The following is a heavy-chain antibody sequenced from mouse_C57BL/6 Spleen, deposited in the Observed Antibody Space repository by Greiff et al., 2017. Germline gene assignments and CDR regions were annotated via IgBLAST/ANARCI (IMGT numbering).Heavy chain of an antibody. D-gene: IGHD4-1*01. J-gene: IGHJ2*01. CDR1: GYTFTSYG. Sequence: VKLQESGAELARPGASVKLSCKASGYTFTSYGISWVKQRTGQGLEWIGEIYPRSGNTYYNEKFKGKATLTADKSSSTAYMELRSLTSEDSAVYFCARSGDLENWDYFDYWGQGTTLTVSS. V-gene: IGHV1-81*01. CDR2: IYPRSGNT. CDR3: ARSGDLENWDYFDY.